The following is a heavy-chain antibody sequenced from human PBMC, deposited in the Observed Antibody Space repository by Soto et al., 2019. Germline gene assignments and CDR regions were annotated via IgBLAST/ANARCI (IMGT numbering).Heavy chain of an antibody. CDR3: ARVQYNWTFDY. CDR1: GGSISSGGYY. D-gene: IGHD1-20*01. Sequence: SETLSLTCTVSGGSISSGGYYWSWIRQHPGKGLEWIGYIYYSGSTYYNPSLKSRVTISVDTSKNQFSLKLSSLTAADTAVYYCARVQYNWTFDYWGQGTLVTVSS. V-gene: IGHV4-31*03. CDR2: IYYSGST. J-gene: IGHJ4*02.